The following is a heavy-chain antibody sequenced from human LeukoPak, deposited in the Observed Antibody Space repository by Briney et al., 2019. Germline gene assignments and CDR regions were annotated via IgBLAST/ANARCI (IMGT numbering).Heavy chain of an antibody. CDR1: GGSFSGYY. CDR2: INHSGST. D-gene: IGHD5-12*01. CDR3: ASFPQRWLPPAH. Sequence: SETLSLTCAVYGGSFSGYYWSWIRQPPGKGPEWIGEINHSGSTNYNPSLKSRVTISVATSKNQSYLKLSSVTAADTAVYYCASFPQRWLPPAHWGQGTLVTVSS. V-gene: IGHV4-34*01. J-gene: IGHJ4*02.